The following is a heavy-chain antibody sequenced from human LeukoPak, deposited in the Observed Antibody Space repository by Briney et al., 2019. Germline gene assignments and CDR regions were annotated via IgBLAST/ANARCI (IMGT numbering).Heavy chain of an antibody. D-gene: IGHD5-18*01. V-gene: IGHV1-18*04. CDR1: GYTFTSYG. CDR3: ARDDSYALDY. Sequence: LWASVKVSCKASGYTFTSYGTSWVRQAPGQGLEWIGWISAYNGNTNYAQKLQGRVTMTTDTSTSTAYMELRSLRSDDTAVYYCARDDSYALDYWGQGTLVTVSS. J-gene: IGHJ4*02. CDR2: ISAYNGNT.